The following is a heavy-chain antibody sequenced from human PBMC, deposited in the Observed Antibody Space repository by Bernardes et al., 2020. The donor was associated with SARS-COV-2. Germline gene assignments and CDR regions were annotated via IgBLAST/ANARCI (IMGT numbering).Heavy chain of an antibody. V-gene: IGHV1-3*01. CDR2: INAGNGNT. J-gene: IGHJ4*02. CDR3: ARHLTGSWFYFDS. Sequence: ASVKVSCKASGNSFTTYTFQWVRQAPGHGLQWMGWINAGNGNTRYSQNFQARVTITRDTSASTAYMELSSLRSEDTAVYYCARHLTGSWFYFDSWGQGTLVTVSS. CDR1: GNSFTTYT. D-gene: IGHD6-13*01.